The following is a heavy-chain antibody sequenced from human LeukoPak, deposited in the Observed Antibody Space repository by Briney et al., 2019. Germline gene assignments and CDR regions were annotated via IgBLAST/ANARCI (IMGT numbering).Heavy chain of an antibody. CDR1: GYSFTSFW. J-gene: IGHJ6*02. D-gene: IGHD6-13*01. CDR2: IYPGDSDT. V-gene: IGHV5-51*01. Sequence: GESLKISRSGSGYSFTSFWIGLVRQMPGKGVEWMGIIYPGDSDTRYIPSFQGQVTISADKSISTAYLQWSSLKASDTAMYYCARQAGYSSNHFYYGMDVWGQGTTVTVSS. CDR3: ARQAGYSSNHFYYGMDV.